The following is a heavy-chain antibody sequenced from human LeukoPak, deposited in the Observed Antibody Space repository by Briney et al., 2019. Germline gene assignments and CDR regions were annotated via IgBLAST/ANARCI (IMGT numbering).Heavy chain of an antibody. Sequence: SETLSLTCYVSGGSISSYYWTWVRQPPGKGLEWIGYIYHSGSTNYNPSLKSRVTISVDMSRNQFSLKVYSMTAADTAVYYCARLRGAYGSGTAYYFDYWGQGTQVTVSS. J-gene: IGHJ4*02. V-gene: IGHV4-59*01. CDR1: GGSISSYY. CDR3: ARLRGAYGSGTAYYFDY. D-gene: IGHD3-10*01. CDR2: IYHSGST.